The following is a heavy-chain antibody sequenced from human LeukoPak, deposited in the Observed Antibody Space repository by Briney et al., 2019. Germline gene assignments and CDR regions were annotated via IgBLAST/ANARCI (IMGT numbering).Heavy chain of an antibody. V-gene: IGHV1-69*06. J-gene: IGHJ4*02. CDR2: IIPIFGTA. D-gene: IGHD5-24*01. Sequence: ASVKVSCKASGGTFSSYAISWVRQAPGQGLEWMGGIIPIFGTANYAQKFQGRVTITADKSTSTAYMELSSLRSEDTAVYYCARGKIKRWLRFLGMYYFDYWGQGTLVTVSS. CDR3: ARGKIKRWLRFLGMYYFDY. CDR1: GGTFSSYA.